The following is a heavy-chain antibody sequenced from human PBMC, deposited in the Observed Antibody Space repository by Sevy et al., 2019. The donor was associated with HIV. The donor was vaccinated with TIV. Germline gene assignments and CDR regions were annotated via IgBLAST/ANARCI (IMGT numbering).Heavy chain of an antibody. CDR1: GYTFTGYY. V-gene: IGHV1-2*02. D-gene: IGHD1-26*01. CDR3: ARECELLDYYYGMDV. J-gene: IGHJ6*02. Sequence: ASVKVSCKASGYTFTGYYMHWVRQAPGQGLEWMGWINPNSGGTNYAQKFQGRVTMTRDTSISTAYMELSRLRSDDTAVYYCARECELLDYYYGMDVWGQGTTVTVSS. CDR2: INPNSGGT.